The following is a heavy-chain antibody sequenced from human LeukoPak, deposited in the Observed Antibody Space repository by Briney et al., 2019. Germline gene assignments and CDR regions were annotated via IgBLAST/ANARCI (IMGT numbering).Heavy chain of an antibody. D-gene: IGHD6-13*01. V-gene: IGHV3-74*01. Sequence: PGGSLRLSCTASGFTFSTYDLNWVRQAPGKGLVWVSRINSDGSSTSYADSVTGRFTISRDNAKNTLYLQMNSLRAEDTAVYYCARGGSAYSSSWSTFDYWGQGTLVTVSS. CDR1: GFTFSTYD. J-gene: IGHJ4*02. CDR2: INSDGSST. CDR3: ARGGSAYSSSWSTFDY.